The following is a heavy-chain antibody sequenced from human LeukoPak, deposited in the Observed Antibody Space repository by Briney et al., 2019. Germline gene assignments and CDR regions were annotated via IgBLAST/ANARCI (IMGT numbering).Heavy chain of an antibody. J-gene: IGHJ4*02. D-gene: IGHD4-17*01. CDR2: IGSSNSYI. CDR1: GFTFSNYS. V-gene: IGHV3-21*01. Sequence: PGGSLRLSCAASGFTFSNYSINWVRQAPGKGLEWVSSIGSSNSYIYYADSVKGRFTISRDYAKNSLYLQMNSLRAEDTAVYYCARDYYGDYYFDYWGQGTLVTVSS. CDR3: ARDYYGDYYFDY.